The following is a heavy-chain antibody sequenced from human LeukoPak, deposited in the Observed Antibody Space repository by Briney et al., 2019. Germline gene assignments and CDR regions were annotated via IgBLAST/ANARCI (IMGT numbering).Heavy chain of an antibody. CDR1: GFTFSSYG. CDR2: IWYDGSNK. D-gene: IGHD4-17*01. J-gene: IGHJ4*02. CDR3: AREVDYAARFFDY. V-gene: IGHV3-33*01. Sequence: GGSLRLSCAASGFTFSSYGMHWVRQAPGKGLEWVAVIWYDGSNKYYADSVKGRFTISRDNSKNTLYLQMSSLRAEDTAVYYCAREVDYAARFFDYWGQGILVTVSS.